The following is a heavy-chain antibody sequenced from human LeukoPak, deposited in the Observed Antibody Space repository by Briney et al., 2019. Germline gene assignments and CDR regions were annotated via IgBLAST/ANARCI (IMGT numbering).Heavy chain of an antibody. J-gene: IGHJ5*02. V-gene: IGHV4-39*01. D-gene: IGHD3-10*01. CDR1: GGSISSSSYY. CDR2: IYYSGST. CDR3: ARSYGSGSYYISVTKFDP. Sequence: SETLSLTCTVPGGSISSSSYYWGWIRQPPGKGLEWIGSIYYSGSTYYNPSLKSRVTISVDTSKNQFSLKLSSVTAADTAVYYCARSYGSGSYYISVTKFDPWGQGTLVTVSS.